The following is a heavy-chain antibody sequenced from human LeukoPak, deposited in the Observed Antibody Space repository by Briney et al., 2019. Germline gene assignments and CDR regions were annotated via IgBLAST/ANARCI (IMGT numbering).Heavy chain of an antibody. D-gene: IGHD1-1*01. V-gene: IGHV3-53*01. CDR1: GFTVSSNY. CDR3: ARALTTLTYEGY. Sequence: GGSLRLTCAASGFTVSSNYMSWVRQAPGKGLEWVSVIYSGGSTYYADSVKGRFTISRDNSKNTLYLQMNSLRAEDTAVYYCARALTTLTYEGYWGQGTLVTVSS. CDR2: IYSGGST. J-gene: IGHJ4*02.